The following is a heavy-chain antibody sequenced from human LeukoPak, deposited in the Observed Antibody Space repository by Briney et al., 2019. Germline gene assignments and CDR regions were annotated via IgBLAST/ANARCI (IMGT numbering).Heavy chain of an antibody. CDR1: GFTFSNCG. D-gene: IGHD5/OR15-5a*01. CDR3: AKSQGVSRHYDS. V-gene: IGHV3-30*18. J-gene: IGHJ4*02. Sequence: PGGSLRLSCAASGFTFSNCGMHWVRQAPGKGLEWVAVVAFDGKTTFYADSVKGRFTVSRDNSKSTLYLQMNSLRAEDTAVYYCAKSQGVSRHYDSWGQGTLVTVSS. CDR2: VAFDGKTT.